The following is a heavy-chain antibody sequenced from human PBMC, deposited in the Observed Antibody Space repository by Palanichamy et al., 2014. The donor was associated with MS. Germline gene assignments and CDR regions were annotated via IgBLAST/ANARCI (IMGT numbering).Heavy chain of an antibody. D-gene: IGHD3-22*01. CDR3: ARDVQYYYDSSGAQAHDY. J-gene: IGHJ4*02. CDR1: GYSFTSHW. Sequence: GESLRISCKGSGYSFTSHWISWVRQMPRKGLEWMGRIDPSDSYTNYSPSLQGHVTISADKSISTAYLQWSTLKASDTAMYYCARDVQYYYDSSGAQAHDYWGQGTLVTVSS. V-gene: IGHV5-10-1*01. CDR2: IDPSDSYT.